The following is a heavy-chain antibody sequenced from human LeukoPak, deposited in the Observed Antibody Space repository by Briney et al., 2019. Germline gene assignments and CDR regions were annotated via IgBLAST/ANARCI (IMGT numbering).Heavy chain of an antibody. D-gene: IGHD3-10*01. J-gene: IGHJ4*02. CDR1: SDPITSSSYL. CDR2: IYSNGHI. Sequence: SETLSLTCSVSSDPITSSSYLWVWVRQPPWKGLEWIGDIYSNGHISYNPSLKSRAAISVDTSKNQFSLNLSSVTAADTAVYYCARRHYGSGNIDSWGQGTLVTVSS. CDR3: ARRHYGSGNIDS. V-gene: IGHV4-39*01.